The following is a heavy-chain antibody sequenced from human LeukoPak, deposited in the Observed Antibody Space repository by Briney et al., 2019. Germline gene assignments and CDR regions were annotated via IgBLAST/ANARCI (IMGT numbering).Heavy chain of an antibody. CDR3: TREYLTVSYFDY. CDR1: GFTFSSYT. J-gene: IGHJ4*02. V-gene: IGHV3-7*05. Sequence: PGGSLRLSCAASGFTFSSYTMNWVRQAPGRGLEWVANIKQDGSEQYYVDSVKGRFTISRDNAKNSLFLQMNSLRGEDTAAYYCTREYLTVSYFDYWGQGTLVTVSS. D-gene: IGHD4-11*01. CDR2: IKQDGSEQ.